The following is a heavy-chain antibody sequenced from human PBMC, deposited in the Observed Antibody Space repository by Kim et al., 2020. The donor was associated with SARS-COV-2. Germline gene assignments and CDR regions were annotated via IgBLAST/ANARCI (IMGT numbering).Heavy chain of an antibody. CDR1: GFTFSSYA. CDR3: AKDWEVATISRAWGMDV. J-gene: IGHJ6*02. CDR2: ISGSGGST. Sequence: GGSLRLSCAASGFTFSSYAMSWVRQAPGKGLEWVSAISGSGGSTYYADSVKGRFTISRDNSKNTLYLQMNSLRAEDTAVYYCAKDWEVATISRAWGMDVWGQGTTVTVSS. D-gene: IGHD5-12*01. V-gene: IGHV3-23*01.